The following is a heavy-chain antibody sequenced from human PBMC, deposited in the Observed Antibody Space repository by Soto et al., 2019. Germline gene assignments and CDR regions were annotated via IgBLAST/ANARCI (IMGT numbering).Heavy chain of an antibody. CDR3: ARVPCSGGSCYSVVWFDP. CDR2: INPSVGST. V-gene: IGHV1-46*01. Sequence: ASVKVSCKASGYTFTSYYMHWVRQAPGQGLEWMGRINPSVGSTNYAQKFQGRVTITTDKSTSTAYMELSSLRSEDTAVYYCARVPCSGGSCYSVVWFDPWGQGTLVTVSS. D-gene: IGHD2-15*01. CDR1: GYTFTSYY. J-gene: IGHJ5*02.